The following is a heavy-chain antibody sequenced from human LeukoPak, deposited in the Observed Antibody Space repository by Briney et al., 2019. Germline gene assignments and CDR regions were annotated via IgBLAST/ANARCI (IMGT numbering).Heavy chain of an antibody. Sequence: SETLSLTCTVSGGSISSSSYYWGWIRQPPGKGLEWIGSIYYSGSTYYNPSLKSRVTISVDRSKNQFSLKLSSVTAADTAVYYCAREAGATYFDYWGQGTLVTVSS. CDR1: GGSISSSSYY. D-gene: IGHD1-26*01. CDR2: IYYSGST. CDR3: AREAGATYFDY. J-gene: IGHJ4*02. V-gene: IGHV4-39*07.